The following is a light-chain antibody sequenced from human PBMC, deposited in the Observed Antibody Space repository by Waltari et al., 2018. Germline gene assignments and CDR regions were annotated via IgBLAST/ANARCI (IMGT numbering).Light chain of an antibody. J-gene: IGKJ4*01. CDR3: QQANSFPHT. V-gene: IGKV1D-12*01. CDR2: AAS. CDR1: QDIRIW. Sequence: DIQMTQSPSSVSASVGDRVTITCRASQDIRIWLAWYQQKPERAPHRLIKAASNLQSGVPSRFSASGSGTHFTLTISSLQPEDFATYYCQQANSFPHTFGGGTKVEIK.